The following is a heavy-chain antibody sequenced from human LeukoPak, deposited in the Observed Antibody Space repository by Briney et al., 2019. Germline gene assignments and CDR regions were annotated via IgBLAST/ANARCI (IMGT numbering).Heavy chain of an antibody. CDR2: IYYSGST. Sequence: PSETLSLTCTVSGGSISSGGYYWSWIRQHPGKGLEWIGYIYYSGSTYYNPSLKSRVTISVDTSKNQFSLKLSSVTAADTAVYYCARSITMVRGRNWFDPWRRGTLVTVSS. D-gene: IGHD3-10*01. CDR3: ARSITMVRGRNWFDP. V-gene: IGHV4-31*03. J-gene: IGHJ5*02. CDR1: GGSISSGGYY.